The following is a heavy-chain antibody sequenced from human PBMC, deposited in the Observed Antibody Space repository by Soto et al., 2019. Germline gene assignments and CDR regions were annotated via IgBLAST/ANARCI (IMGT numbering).Heavy chain of an antibody. CDR3: ARGEQYSGRIFDY. D-gene: IGHD1-26*01. CDR1: GDSVSSNSAG. J-gene: IGHJ4*01. V-gene: IGHV6-1*01. Sequence: QTLSHTCAITGDSVSSNSAGWSWVRQSPSRGLEWLGRTYYRSKWYYEYAVSVRGRITINPDTSKNQYSLQLNSVTPEDTAVYFCARGEQYSGRIFDYWGQGTLVTVSS. CDR2: TYYRSKWYY.